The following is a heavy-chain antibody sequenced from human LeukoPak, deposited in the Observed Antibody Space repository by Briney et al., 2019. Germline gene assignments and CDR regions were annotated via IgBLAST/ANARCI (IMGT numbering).Heavy chain of an antibody. D-gene: IGHD5-24*01. V-gene: IGHV1-18*01. Sequence: ASVKVSCKASGYTFTSYGISWVRQAPGLGLEWMGWISTYNGNTNYAQKLQGRVTMTTDTSTSTAYMELSRLRSDDTAVYYCARPQEEDGYNYNWAFDYWGQGTLVTVSS. CDR1: GYTFTSYG. CDR3: ARPQEEDGYNYNWAFDY. J-gene: IGHJ4*02. CDR2: ISTYNGNT.